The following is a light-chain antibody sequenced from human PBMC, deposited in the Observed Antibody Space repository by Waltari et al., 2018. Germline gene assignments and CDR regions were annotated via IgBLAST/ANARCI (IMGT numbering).Light chain of an antibody. V-gene: IGLV2-8*01. CDR2: EVT. CDR1: SSDVGDYKY. J-gene: IGLJ3*02. Sequence: SALTQPPSASGSPGQSVTISCTGPSSDVGDYKYVSWYHQHPGKAPKLMIYEVTKRPSGVPDRFSGSKSGNTASLTVSGLQAEDEADYYCSSYAGSSNWVFGGGTKLTVL. CDR3: SSYAGSSNWV.